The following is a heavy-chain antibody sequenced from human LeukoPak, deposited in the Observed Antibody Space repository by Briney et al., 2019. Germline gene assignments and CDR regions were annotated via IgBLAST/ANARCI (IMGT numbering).Heavy chain of an antibody. Sequence: GGSLRLSCAASGFTVSSNYKSWVRQAPGKGLEWVSVIYSGGSTYYADSVKGRFTISRHNSKNTLYLQMNSLRAEDTAVYYCARARGYSYNYFDYWGQGTLVTVSS. J-gene: IGHJ4*02. D-gene: IGHD5-18*01. CDR1: GFTVSSNY. CDR2: IYSGGST. CDR3: ARARGYSYNYFDY. V-gene: IGHV3-53*04.